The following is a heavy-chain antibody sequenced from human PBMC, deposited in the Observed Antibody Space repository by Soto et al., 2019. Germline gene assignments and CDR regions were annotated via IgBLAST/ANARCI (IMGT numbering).Heavy chain of an antibody. Sequence: PSETLSLTCTVSGGSISSYYWSWIRQPPGKGLEWIGYIYESGSSYYNPSLRSRVTISADTSKNQFSLNLSFVTAADTAVYYCARLPDTIIGPGDYYGMDVWGQGTTVTVSS. V-gene: IGHV4-59*04. D-gene: IGHD5-18*01. CDR2: IYESGSS. CDR1: GGSISSYY. CDR3: ARLPDTIIGPGDYYGMDV. J-gene: IGHJ6*02.